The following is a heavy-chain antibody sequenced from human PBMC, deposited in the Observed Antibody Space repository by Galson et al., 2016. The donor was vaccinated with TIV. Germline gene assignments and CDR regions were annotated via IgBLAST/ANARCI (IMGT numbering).Heavy chain of an antibody. V-gene: IGHV1-69*04. Sequence: SVKVSCKASGGTFSSYALSWVRQAPGQGLEWMGRIIPILGITNYAQKFLGRVTITADTSATTAYMELSSLRSEDTAVYYCARDRRGVLDSTLFDNWGQGTPVTVSS. D-gene: IGHD6-13*01. CDR2: IIPILGIT. CDR1: GGTFSSYA. J-gene: IGHJ4*02. CDR3: ARDRRGVLDSTLFDN.